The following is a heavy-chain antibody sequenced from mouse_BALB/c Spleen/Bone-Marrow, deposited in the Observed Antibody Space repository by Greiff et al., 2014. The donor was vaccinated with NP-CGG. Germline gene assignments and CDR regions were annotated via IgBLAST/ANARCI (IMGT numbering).Heavy chain of an antibody. V-gene: IGHV1S56*01. J-gene: IGHJ4*01. CDR1: GYTLTSYY. CDR3: RKHKWAMDY. Sequence: QVQLQQSGPELVKPGASVSISCKASGYTLTSYYIHWVKQRPGQGLEWMGWIYPGDVNTKNKEKFNVKTTLTADKASSTAFRQDSRLTYEDSAVYFCRKHKWAMDYWGQGTSVTVSS. CDR2: IYPGDVNT. D-gene: IGHD1-3*01.